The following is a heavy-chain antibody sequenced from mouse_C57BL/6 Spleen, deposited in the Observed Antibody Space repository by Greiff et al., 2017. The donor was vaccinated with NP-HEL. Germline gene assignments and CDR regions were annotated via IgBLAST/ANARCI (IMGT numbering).Heavy chain of an antibody. CDR2: IDPSDSYT. CDR1: GYTFTSYW. V-gene: IGHV1-59*01. J-gene: IGHJ2*01. CDR3: ARGVTTGYFDY. D-gene: IGHD1-1*01. Sequence: QVQLQQPGAELVRPGPSVKLSCKASGYTFTSYWMHWVKQRPGQGLEWIGVIDPSDSYTNYNQKFKGKATLTVDTSSSTAYMQLSSLTSEDSAVYYCARGVTTGYFDYWGQGTTLTVSS.